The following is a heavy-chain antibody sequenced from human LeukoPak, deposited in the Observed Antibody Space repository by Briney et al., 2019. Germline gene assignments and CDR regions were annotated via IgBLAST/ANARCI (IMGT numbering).Heavy chain of an antibody. J-gene: IGHJ4*02. CDR1: GFTFSSYW. V-gene: IGHV4-34*01. CDR3: ARGPNYYGSGSYPY. D-gene: IGHD3-10*01. Sequence: PGGSLRLSCAASGFTFSSYWMIWIRQPPGKGLEWIGEINHSGSTNYNPSLKSRVTISVDTSKNQFSLKLSSVTAADTAVYYCARGPNYYGSGSYPYWGQGTLVTVSS. CDR2: INHSGST.